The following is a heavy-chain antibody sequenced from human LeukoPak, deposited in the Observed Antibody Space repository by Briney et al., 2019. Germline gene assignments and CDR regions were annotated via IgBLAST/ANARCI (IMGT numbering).Heavy chain of an antibody. Sequence: SSETLSLTCTVSGGSISSSSYYWGWIRQPPGKGLEWIGSIYYSGSTYYNPSLKSRVTISVATSKNQFSLKLSSVTAADTAVYYCARLPRIMITFGGVNWGQGTLVTVSS. V-gene: IGHV4-39*01. CDR1: GGSISSSSYY. J-gene: IGHJ4*02. D-gene: IGHD3-16*01. CDR3: ARLPRIMITFGGVN. CDR2: IYYSGST.